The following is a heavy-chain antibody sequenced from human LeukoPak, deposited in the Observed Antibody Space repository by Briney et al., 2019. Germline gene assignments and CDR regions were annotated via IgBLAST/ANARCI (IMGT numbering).Heavy chain of an antibody. CDR1: GFTVNSNY. CDR2: IYSDGST. J-gene: IGHJ4*02. Sequence: PGGSLRLSCAASGFTVNSNYMNWVRQAPGKGLEWVSVIYSDGSTYCADSVKGRFTISRDNSKNTLYLQMNNLRAEDTAVYYCASTGGDRVGYWGQGTLVTVSS. D-gene: IGHD1-14*01. CDR3: ASTGGDRVGY. V-gene: IGHV3-53*01.